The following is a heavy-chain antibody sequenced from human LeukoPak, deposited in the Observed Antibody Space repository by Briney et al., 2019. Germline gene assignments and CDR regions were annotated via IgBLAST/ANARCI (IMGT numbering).Heavy chain of an antibody. Sequence: SETLSLTCAVYGGSFSGYYWSWIRQSPGKGLEWIGEINHSGSTNYNPSLKSRVTISVDTSKNQFSLKLSSVTAADTAVYYCARIGYCSSTSCHNDAFDIWGQGTMVTVSS. D-gene: IGHD2-2*02. CDR1: GGSFSGYY. V-gene: IGHV4-34*01. CDR2: INHSGST. CDR3: ARIGYCSSTSCHNDAFDI. J-gene: IGHJ3*02.